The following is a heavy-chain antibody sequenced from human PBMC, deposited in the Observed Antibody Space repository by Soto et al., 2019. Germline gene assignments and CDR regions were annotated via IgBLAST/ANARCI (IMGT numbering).Heavy chain of an antibody. D-gene: IGHD3-22*01. J-gene: IGHJ6*02. Sequence: VKVSCKASGGTFSSYAISWVRQAPGQGLEWMGGIIPIFGTANYAQKFQGRVTITADESTSTAYMELSSLRSEDTAVYYCARGYYYDSSGPIYYYYGMDVWGQGTTVTVSS. CDR2: IIPIFGTA. V-gene: IGHV1-69*13. CDR1: GGTFSSYA. CDR3: ARGYYYDSSGPIYYYYGMDV.